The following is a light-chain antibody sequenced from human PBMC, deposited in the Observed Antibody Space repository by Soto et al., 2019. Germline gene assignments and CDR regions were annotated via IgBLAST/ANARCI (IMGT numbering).Light chain of an antibody. CDR1: QSFLYSSNNKNY. V-gene: IGKV4-1*01. CDR3: QQYYSTPRT. J-gene: IGKJ1*01. Sequence: DIVMTQSPDSLAVSLCERATINCKSSQSFLYSSNNKNYLAWYQQKPGQPPKLLIYWASTRESGVPDRFSGSGSGTDFTLTISSLQAEDVAVYYCQQYYSTPRTFGQGTKVDNK. CDR2: WAS.